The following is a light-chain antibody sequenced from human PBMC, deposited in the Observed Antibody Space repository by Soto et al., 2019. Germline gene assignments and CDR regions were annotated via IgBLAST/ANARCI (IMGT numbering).Light chain of an antibody. CDR1: QSVSSN. V-gene: IGKV3D-15*01. CDR3: QQYNNWPPIT. CDR2: GAS. J-gene: IGKJ5*01. Sequence: VMTQSPDTLSLSPGDSATLSCRDSQSVSSNVAWYQQKAGQAPRLLIYGASIRATDIPARISGSGSGTEFTLTISSLQSEDFALYYCQQYNNWPPITCGQGTRLEIK.